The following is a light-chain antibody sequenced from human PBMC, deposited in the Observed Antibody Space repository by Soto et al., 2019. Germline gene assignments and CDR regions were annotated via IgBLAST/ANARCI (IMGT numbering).Light chain of an antibody. CDR3: QHYYSPPFA. J-gene: IGKJ3*01. Sequence: DIVMTQSPDSLAVSLGERATINCKSSQSILYSSNNKSYLAWYQQRPGQPPKLLIYWASTRESGVPDRFSGSGSGTDFTLTISSLQAEDVAIYFCQHYYSPPFAFGPGTRVDI. CDR2: WAS. V-gene: IGKV4-1*01. CDR1: QSILYSSNNKSY.